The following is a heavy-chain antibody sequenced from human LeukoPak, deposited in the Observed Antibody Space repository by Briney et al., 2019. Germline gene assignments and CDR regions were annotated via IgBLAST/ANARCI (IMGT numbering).Heavy chain of an antibody. D-gene: IGHD3-10*01. J-gene: IGHJ3*02. CDR1: GFTFSSDA. CDR3: AKDFYGAGVVGAFDI. CDR2: ISGSGGST. Sequence: GGSLRLSCAASGFTFSSDAMSWVRQAPGKGLEWVSGISGSGGSTYYADSVKGRFTISRDNSKNTLYLQMNSLKAEDTAVYYCAKDFYGAGVVGAFDIWGEGTMVTVSS. V-gene: IGHV3-23*01.